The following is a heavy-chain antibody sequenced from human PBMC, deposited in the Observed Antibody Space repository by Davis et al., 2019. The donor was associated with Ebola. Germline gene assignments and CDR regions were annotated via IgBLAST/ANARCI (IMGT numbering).Heavy chain of an antibody. CDR1: GDSISSGSYY. J-gene: IGHJ4*02. V-gene: IGHV4-61*09. CDR2: IYSSRST. CDR3: ARDRHDTSGYGF. D-gene: IGHD3-22*01. Sequence: SETLSLTCTVSGDSISSGSYYWSWIRQPAGKGLEWIGHIYSSRSTNYNPSLKSRVTLSVDTSKKQFSLKFSSVTAADTAVYYCARDRHDTSGYGFWGPGTLVTVSS.